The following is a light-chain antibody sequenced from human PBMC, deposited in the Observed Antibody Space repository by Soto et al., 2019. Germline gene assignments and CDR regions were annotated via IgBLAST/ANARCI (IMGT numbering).Light chain of an antibody. CDR2: DTS. Sequence: ETVITQSHCTRSVSLAERATLSCSASQSVSIHLAWYQQKPGQAPRLLIYDTSTRATGIPARFSGSGSGTEFTLTISSLQSEDFAVYYCQQYSNWPPITFGQGPRLEI. V-gene: IGKV3-15*01. CDR3: QQYSNWPPIT. CDR1: QSVSIH. J-gene: IGKJ5*01.